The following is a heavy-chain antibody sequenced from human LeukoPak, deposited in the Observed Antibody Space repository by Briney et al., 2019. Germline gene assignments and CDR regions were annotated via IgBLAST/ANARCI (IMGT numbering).Heavy chain of an antibody. CDR1: GGSISSYF. J-gene: IGHJ5*02. V-gene: IGHV4-59*01. D-gene: IGHD2-8*02. CDR3: ARDHLDTTVITGLKGLGP. Sequence: SETVSPTCTVSGGSISSYFWSWIRQPPGKGLDWIGYISYSGHTNYNPSLRGRVTLSVDTSKNQFSLKLTSVTAADTAVYYCARDHLDTTVITGLKGLGPWGHVALVTVSS. CDR2: ISYSGHT.